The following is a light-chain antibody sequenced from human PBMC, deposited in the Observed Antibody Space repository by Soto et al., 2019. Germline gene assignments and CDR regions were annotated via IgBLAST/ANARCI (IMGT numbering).Light chain of an antibody. Sequence: DIQMTRSPSSLSASVGDRVTITCQASQDISNYLNWYQQKPGKAPKLLIYDASNLETGVPSRFSGSGSGTDFTFTISSLQPEDIATYYCQQYDNLPRFGGGTKVDIK. J-gene: IGKJ4*01. CDR3: QQYDNLPR. CDR2: DAS. V-gene: IGKV1-33*01. CDR1: QDISNY.